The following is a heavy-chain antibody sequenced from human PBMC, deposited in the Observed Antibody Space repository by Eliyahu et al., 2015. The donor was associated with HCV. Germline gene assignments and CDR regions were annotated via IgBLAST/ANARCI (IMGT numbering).Heavy chain of an antibody. Sequence: QLQLQESGPGLVKPSETLSLTXTVSGGSISSSSYYWXWIRQPPGKGXEWIESIYYSGSTYYNPSLKSRVTISVDTSKNQFSLKLSSVTAADTAVYYCARQYYDSRDPNGGWGQGTLVTVSS. CDR3: ARQYYDSRDPNGG. CDR1: GGSISSSSYY. D-gene: IGHD3-22*01. J-gene: IGHJ4*02. V-gene: IGHV4-39*01. CDR2: IYYSGST.